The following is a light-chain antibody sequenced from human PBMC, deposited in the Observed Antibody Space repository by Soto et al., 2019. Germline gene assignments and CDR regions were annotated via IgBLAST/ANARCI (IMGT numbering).Light chain of an antibody. J-gene: IGLJ1*01. V-gene: IGLV2-8*01. CDR3: KSYAGSNTYV. CDR2: EVV. CDR1: KNDIGVYDF. Sequence: QPVLTQPPSASGSPGQSVTISCTGTKNDIGVYDFVSWYQHHPGKAPRLIIYEVVQRPSGVPDRFSGSKSGNTASLTVSGLQAADEADYFCKSYAGSNTYVFGSGTKGTVL.